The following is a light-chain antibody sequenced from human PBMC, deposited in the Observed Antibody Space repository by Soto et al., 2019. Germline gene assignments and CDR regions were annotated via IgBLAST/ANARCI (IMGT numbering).Light chain of an antibody. V-gene: IGKV1-33*01. CDR1: QDISNY. J-gene: IGKJ3*01. Sequence: DIQMTQSPSSLSASVGDRVTITCQASQDISNYLNWYQQKPGKAPKLLIYDASNLETGVPSRFSGSGSGTHFTFTISSLQPEDIATYYCQQYDSLPITFGPGTKVDIK. CDR3: QQYDSLPIT. CDR2: DAS.